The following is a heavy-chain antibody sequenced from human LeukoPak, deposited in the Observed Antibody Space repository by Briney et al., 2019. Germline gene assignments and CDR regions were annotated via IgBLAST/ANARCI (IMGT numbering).Heavy chain of an antibody. J-gene: IGHJ6*02. CDR3: AKEIRLDTAMVTQRYYYYYGMDV. CDR1: GFTFSSYA. CDR2: IGTAGDT. D-gene: IGHD5-18*01. V-gene: IGHV3-13*01. Sequence: GGSLRLSCAASGFTFSSYAMSWVRQATGKGLEWVSAIGTAGDTYYPGSVKGRFTISRENAKNSLYLQMNSLRAEDTAVYYCAKEIRLDTAMVTQRYYYYYGMDVWGQGTTVTVSS.